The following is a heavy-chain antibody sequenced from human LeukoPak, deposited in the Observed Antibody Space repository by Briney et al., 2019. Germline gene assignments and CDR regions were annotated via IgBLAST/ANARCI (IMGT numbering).Heavy chain of an antibody. CDR2: IHTTGRT. Sequence: KPSETLSLTCTVSGGSISSDAYYWSWLRQPAGKGLELIGRIHTTGRTNYNPSLKSRVTISVDTSKNQFSLKLSSVTAADTAVYYCARDFSGYGFSGYYYYMHVWGKGTTVTVSS. J-gene: IGHJ6*03. V-gene: IGHV4-61*02. CDR3: ARDFSGYGFSGYYYYMHV. D-gene: IGHD5-12*01. CDR1: GGSISSDAYY.